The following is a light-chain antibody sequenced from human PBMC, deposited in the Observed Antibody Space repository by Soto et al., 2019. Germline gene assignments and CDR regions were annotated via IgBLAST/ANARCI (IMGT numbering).Light chain of an antibody. V-gene: IGKV3-15*01. CDR1: QSVTSN. CDR3: HQYNPWPLT. Sequence: EIVLTQSPATLSVSPGGRATLSCRASQSVTSNLAWYPQKPGQAPRLLIYLASTRATDVPARFSGIGSGTEFTLNISSLQSEDVGVYSCHQYNPWPLTFGPGNKVDIK. J-gene: IGKJ3*01. CDR2: LAS.